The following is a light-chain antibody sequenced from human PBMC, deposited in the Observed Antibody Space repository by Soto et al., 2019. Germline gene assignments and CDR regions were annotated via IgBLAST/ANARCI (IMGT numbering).Light chain of an antibody. J-gene: IGLJ2*01. CDR2: DVS. CDR1: SSDVGGYNY. Sequence: QSALTQPASVSGSPGQSITISCTGTSSDVGGYNYGSWYQQHPGKAPKLMIYDVSNRPSGVSNRFSGSKSGNTASLTISGLQAEDDADYYCSSYTSSSIVVFGAGTKLTVL. V-gene: IGLV2-14*01. CDR3: SSYTSSSIVV.